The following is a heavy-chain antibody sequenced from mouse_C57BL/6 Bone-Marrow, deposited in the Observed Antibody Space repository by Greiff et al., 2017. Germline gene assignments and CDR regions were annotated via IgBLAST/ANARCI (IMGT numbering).Heavy chain of an antibody. CDR2: ISSGGSYT. CDR3: ARLDSSGYFDY. V-gene: IGHV5-6*02. D-gene: IGHD3-2*02. J-gene: IGHJ2*01. Sequence: VHVKQSGGDLVKPGGSLKLSCAASGFTFSSYGMSWVRQTPDKRLEWVATISSGGSYTYYPDSVKGRFTISRDNAKNTLYLQMSSLKSEDTAMYYCARLDSSGYFDYWGQGTTLTVSS. CDR1: GFTFSSYG.